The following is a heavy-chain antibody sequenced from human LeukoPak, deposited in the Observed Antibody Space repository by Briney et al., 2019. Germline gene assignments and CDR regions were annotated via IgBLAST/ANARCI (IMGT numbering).Heavy chain of an antibody. V-gene: IGHV4-59*12. CDR2: IYYSGST. CDR1: GGSISSYY. J-gene: IGHJ3*02. CDR3: AISWRLYGSGRSYAFDI. Sequence: PSETLSLTCTVSGGSISSYYWSWIRQPPGKGLEWIGYIYYSGSTNYNPSLKSRVTISVDTSKNQFSLKLSSVTAADTAVYYCAISWRLYGSGRSYAFDIWGQGTMVTVSS. D-gene: IGHD3-10*01.